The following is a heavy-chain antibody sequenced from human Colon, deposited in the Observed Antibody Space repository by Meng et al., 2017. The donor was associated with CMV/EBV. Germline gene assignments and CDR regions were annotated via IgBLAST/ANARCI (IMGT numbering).Heavy chain of an antibody. Sequence: SETLSLTCTVSGGSISSSSYYWGWIRQPPGKGLEWIGSIYYSGSTYYNPSLKSRVTISVDTSNNQFSLKVNSVTAADTAVYYCARVPASTMVWGLGKYYFDYWGQGTLVTVSS. D-gene: IGHD3-10*01. CDR3: ARVPASTMVWGLGKYYFDY. J-gene: IGHJ4*02. V-gene: IGHV4-39*07. CDR2: IYYSGST. CDR1: GGSISSSSYY.